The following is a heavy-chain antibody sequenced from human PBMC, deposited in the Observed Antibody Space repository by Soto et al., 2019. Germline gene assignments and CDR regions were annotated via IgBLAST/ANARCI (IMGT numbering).Heavy chain of an antibody. J-gene: IGHJ6*02. Sequence: QVQLQESGPGLVKPSETLSLTCTVSGGSISSYYWSWIRQPPGKGLEWIGYIYYSGSTNYNPSLKSRVTISVDTSKNQFSLKLSSVTAADTAVYYCARGLYCSGGSCYSHYYYYGMDVWGQGTTVTVSS. CDR1: GGSISSYY. CDR3: ARGLYCSGGSCYSHYYYYGMDV. CDR2: IYYSGST. V-gene: IGHV4-59*01. D-gene: IGHD2-15*01.